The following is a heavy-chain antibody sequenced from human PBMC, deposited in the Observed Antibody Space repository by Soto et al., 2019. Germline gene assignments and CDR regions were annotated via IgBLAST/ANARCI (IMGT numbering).Heavy chain of an antibody. V-gene: IGHV1-69*01. Sequence: QVQLVQSGAEVKKPGSSVKVSCKASGGTFSSYAISWVRQAPGQGLEWMGGIIPIFGTANYAQKFQGRVTITADESTSTAYMELSSLRSEDTAVYYCARAVALAARQNYYGMDVWGQGTTVTVSS. CDR3: ARAVALAARQNYYGMDV. CDR2: IIPIFGTA. J-gene: IGHJ6*02. D-gene: IGHD6-6*01. CDR1: GGTFSSYA.